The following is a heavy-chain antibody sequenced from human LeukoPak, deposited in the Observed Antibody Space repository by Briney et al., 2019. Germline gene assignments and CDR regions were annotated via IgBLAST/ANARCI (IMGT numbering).Heavy chain of an antibody. Sequence: PSETLSLTCTVSGGSISSYYWGWIRQSPGKGLEWIGCIYYSGSTYYNPSLKSRVTISVDTSKNQFSLKLSSVTAADTAVYYCARQERSSRGTGNYYMDVWGKGTTVTVSS. CDR3: ARQERSSRGTGNYYMDV. CDR1: GGSISSYY. CDR2: IYYSGST. J-gene: IGHJ6*03. D-gene: IGHD3-22*01. V-gene: IGHV4-39*01.